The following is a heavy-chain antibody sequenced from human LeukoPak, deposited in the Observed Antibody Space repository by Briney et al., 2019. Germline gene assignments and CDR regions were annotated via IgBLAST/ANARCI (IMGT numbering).Heavy chain of an antibody. J-gene: IGHJ4*02. V-gene: IGHV4-34*01. CDR2: INHSGST. Sequence: SETLSLTCAVYGGAFSGYYWSWIRQPPGKGLEWIGEINHSGSTNYNPSLKSRVTISVDKSKNQFSLKLTSVTAADTAVYLCARLSRGSSAGFDYWGQGILVTVSS. CDR1: GGAFSGYY. CDR3: ARLSRGSSAGFDY. D-gene: IGHD6-6*01.